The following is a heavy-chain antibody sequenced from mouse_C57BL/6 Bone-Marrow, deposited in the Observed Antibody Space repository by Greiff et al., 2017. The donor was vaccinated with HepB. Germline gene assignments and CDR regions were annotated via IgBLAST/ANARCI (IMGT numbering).Heavy chain of an antibody. CDR2: ISYDGSN. J-gene: IGHJ3*01. D-gene: IGHD3-3*01. CDR3: ARDFLGAY. Sequence: EVQLVESGPGLVKPSQSLSLTCSVTGYSITSGYYWNWIRQFPGNKLEWMGYISYDGSNNYNPSLKNRISITRDTSKNQFFLKLNSVTTEDTATYYCARDFLGAYWGQGTLVTVSA. V-gene: IGHV3-6*01. CDR1: GYSITSGYY.